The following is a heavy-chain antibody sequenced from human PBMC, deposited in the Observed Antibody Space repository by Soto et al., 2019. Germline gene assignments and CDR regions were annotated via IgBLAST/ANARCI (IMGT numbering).Heavy chain of an antibody. J-gene: IGHJ6*02. CDR3: ARDGPGYDFWSGYSQTHYYYYGMDV. CDR1: GFTFSSYA. Sequence: VGSLRLSCAASGFTFSSYAMHWVRQAPGKGLEWVAVISYDGSNKYYADSVKGRFTISRDNSKNTLYLQMNSLRAEDTAVYYCARDGPGYDFWSGYSQTHYYYYGMDVWGQGTTVTVS. D-gene: IGHD3-3*01. CDR2: ISYDGSNK. V-gene: IGHV3-30-3*01.